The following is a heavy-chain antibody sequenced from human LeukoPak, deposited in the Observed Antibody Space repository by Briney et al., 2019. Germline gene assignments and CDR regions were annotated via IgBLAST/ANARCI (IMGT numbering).Heavy chain of an antibody. J-gene: IGHJ1*01. D-gene: IGHD4-17*01. Sequence: SETLSLTCTVSGGSISSYYWSWIRQPPGKGLEWIGYIYYSGSTNYNPSLKSRVTISVDTSKNQFSLKLSSVTAADTAVYYCARYGDSEEYFQHWGQGTLVTVSS. V-gene: IGHV4-59*08. CDR2: IYYSGST. CDR1: GGSISSYY. CDR3: ARYGDSEEYFQH.